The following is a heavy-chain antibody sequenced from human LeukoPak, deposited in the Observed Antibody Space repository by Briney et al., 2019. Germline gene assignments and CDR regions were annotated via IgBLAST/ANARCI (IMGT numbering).Heavy chain of an antibody. CDR1: GYTLTELS. V-gene: IGHV1-24*01. D-gene: IGHD3-22*01. Sequence: ASVKVSCTVSGYTLTELSMHWVRQAPGKGLEWMGGFDPEDGETIYAQKFQGRVTMTEDTSTDTAYMELSSLRSEDTAVYYCATGRYYYDSSGYYPEEFWGQGTLVTVSS. J-gene: IGHJ4*02. CDR2: FDPEDGET. CDR3: ATGRYYYDSSGYYPEEF.